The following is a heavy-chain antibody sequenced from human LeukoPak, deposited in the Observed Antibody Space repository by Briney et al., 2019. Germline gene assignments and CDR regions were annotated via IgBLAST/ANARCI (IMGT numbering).Heavy chain of an antibody. CDR3: ARGFPERYCSGGSCPFFDY. Sequence: ASVKVSCKASGYTFTSYDINWVRQATGQGLEWMGWMNPNSSNTGYAQKFQGRVTMTSNTSISTAYMELSSLRSEDTAVYFCARGFPERYCSGGSCPFFDYWGQGTLVTVSS. D-gene: IGHD2-15*01. CDR1: GYTFTSYD. CDR2: MNPNSSNT. J-gene: IGHJ4*02. V-gene: IGHV1-8*01.